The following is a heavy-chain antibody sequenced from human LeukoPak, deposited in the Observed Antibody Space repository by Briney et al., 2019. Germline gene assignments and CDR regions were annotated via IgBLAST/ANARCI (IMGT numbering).Heavy chain of an antibody. D-gene: IGHD5-18*01. V-gene: IGHV4-30-4*01. J-gene: IGHJ4*02. CDR3: ARLVYSYGGKVDY. CDR1: GGSISSGDYY. CDR2: IYYSGST. Sequence: PSETLSLTCTVSGGSISSGDYYWSWIRQPPGKGLEWIGYIYYSGSTYYNPSLKSRVTISVDTSKNQFSLKLSSVTAADTAVYYCARLVYSYGGKVDYWGQGTLVTVSS.